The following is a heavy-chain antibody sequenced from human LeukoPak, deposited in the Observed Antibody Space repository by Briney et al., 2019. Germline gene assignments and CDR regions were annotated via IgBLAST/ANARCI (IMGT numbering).Heavy chain of an antibody. CDR1: GLTVSSYS. V-gene: IGHV3-48*01. D-gene: IGHD3-9*01. CDR2: ISSSSSTI. CDR3: AKWGPYDILTGRIN. Sequence: PGGSLRLSCAASGLTVSSYSMNWVRQAPGKGLEWVSYISSSSSTIYYADSVKGRFTISRDNAKNSLYLQMNSLRAEDTAVYYCAKWGPYDILTGRINWGQGTLVTVSS. J-gene: IGHJ4*02.